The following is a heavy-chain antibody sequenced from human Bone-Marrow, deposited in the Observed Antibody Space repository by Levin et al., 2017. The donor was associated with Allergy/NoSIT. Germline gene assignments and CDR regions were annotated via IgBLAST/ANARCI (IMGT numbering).Heavy chain of an antibody. Sequence: SETLSLTCTVSGGSISSSSYYCGWIRQPPGKGLEWIGSIYYSGSTYYNPSLKSRVTMSVDTSKNQFSLKLSSVTAADTAVYYCATYICSGGSCYKYYFDSWGQGTLVTVSS. CDR1: GGSISSSSYY. D-gene: IGHD2-15*01. V-gene: IGHV4-39*01. J-gene: IGHJ4*02. CDR3: ATYICSGGSCYKYYFDS. CDR2: IYYSGST.